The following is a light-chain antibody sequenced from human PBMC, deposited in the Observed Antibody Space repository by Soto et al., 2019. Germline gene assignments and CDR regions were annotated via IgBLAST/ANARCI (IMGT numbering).Light chain of an antibody. CDR1: SSDVGGYKY. Sequence: QSPLAQPPSASLSPGQSVTMSCTGTSSDVGGYKYVSWYQQYPGKAPKLMIYAVSKRPSGVPDRFSGSKSGNTASLTVSGLQAEDEADYYCSSYAGSNNYVFGTGTKVTVL. J-gene: IGLJ1*01. CDR3: SSYAGSNNYV. CDR2: AVS. V-gene: IGLV2-8*01.